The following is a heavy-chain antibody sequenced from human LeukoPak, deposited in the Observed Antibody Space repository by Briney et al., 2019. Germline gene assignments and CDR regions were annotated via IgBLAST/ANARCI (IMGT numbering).Heavy chain of an antibody. Sequence: PGGSLRLSCAASGFTFSDYYMSWIRQAPGKGLEWVSYISSSSSYTNYADSVKCRFTISRDNAKNSLYLQMHSLRAEDTAVYYCARHYYGSGSYDYWGQGTLVTVSS. V-gene: IGHV3-11*06. J-gene: IGHJ4*02. D-gene: IGHD3-10*01. CDR3: ARHYYGSGSYDY. CDR1: GFTFSDYY. CDR2: ISSSSSYT.